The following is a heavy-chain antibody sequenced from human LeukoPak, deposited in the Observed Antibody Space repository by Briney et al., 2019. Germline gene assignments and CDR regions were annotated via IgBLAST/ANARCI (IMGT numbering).Heavy chain of an antibody. CDR2: IHPNIGNT. V-gene: IGHV1-8*01. J-gene: IGHJ5*02. D-gene: IGHD3-10*01. CDR3: ARGHGSGFDP. Sequence: GASVKVSCKASGYTFTRYDINWVRQAAGQGLEWMGWIHPNIGNTGYAQKFQGRVAMTRNTSISTVYVELSSLRSDDTAVYYCARGHGSGFDPWGQGTLVTVSS. CDR1: GYTFTRYD.